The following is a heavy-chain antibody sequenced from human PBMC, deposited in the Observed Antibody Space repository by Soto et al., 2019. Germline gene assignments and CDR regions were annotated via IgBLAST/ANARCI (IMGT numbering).Heavy chain of an antibody. J-gene: IGHJ6*02. CDR3: TKRRKVLRFLEWSSGMEV. CDR2: ISDDGSNK. CDR1: GFTFSNYG. Sequence: GGSLRLSCVASGFTFSNYGMHWVRQAPGKGLEWVAFISDDGSNKYYADSMRGRFTMSRDNSKRTLYLQMSSLRVEETAVYYCTKRRKVLRFLEWSSGMEVWGQGTTVTVSS. D-gene: IGHD3-3*01. V-gene: IGHV3-30*18.